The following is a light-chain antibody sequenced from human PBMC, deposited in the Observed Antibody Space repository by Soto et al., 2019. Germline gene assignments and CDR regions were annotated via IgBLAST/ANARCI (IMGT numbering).Light chain of an antibody. J-gene: IGLJ1*01. Sequence: QSVLTQPPSVYGAPGQRVTISCTGSSSNIGAGYEVHWFQQLPGTAPTLFIYGNTNRPSGFPDRFSGSKSDTSASLAITWLQPEDEADYYCQSYDSSLSVLYVFGTGTKVTVL. V-gene: IGLV1-40*01. CDR2: GNT. CDR1: SSNIGAGYE. CDR3: QSYDSSLSVLYV.